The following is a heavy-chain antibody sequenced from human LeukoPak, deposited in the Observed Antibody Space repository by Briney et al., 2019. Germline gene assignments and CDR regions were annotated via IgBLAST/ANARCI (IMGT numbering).Heavy chain of an antibody. V-gene: IGHV3-21*01. D-gene: IGHD3-16*01. Sequence: PGGSLRLSCAASGFTFSSYSMNSVRQAPGKGLEWVSSISSRSTYIYHADSVKGRFTISRDNPKNSLFLQMNSLRAEDTAVYFCAKSTRAVMAMMDVWGKGTKVTVSS. CDR3: AKSTRAVMAMMDV. J-gene: IGHJ6*04. CDR2: ISSRSTYI. CDR1: GFTFSSYS.